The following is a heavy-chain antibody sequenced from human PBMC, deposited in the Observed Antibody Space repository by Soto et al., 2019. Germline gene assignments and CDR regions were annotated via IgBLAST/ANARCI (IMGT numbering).Heavy chain of an antibody. J-gene: IGHJ4*02. D-gene: IGHD5-18*01. V-gene: IGHV3-23*01. Sequence: GGSLRLSCAASGFTFSSYAMSWVRQAPGKGLEWVSAISGSGGSTYDADSVKGRFTISRDNSKNTLYLQMNSLRAEDTAVYYCAKDLYSYGYASLDYWGQGTLVPVSS. CDR1: GFTFSSYA. CDR2: ISGSGGST. CDR3: AKDLYSYGYASLDY.